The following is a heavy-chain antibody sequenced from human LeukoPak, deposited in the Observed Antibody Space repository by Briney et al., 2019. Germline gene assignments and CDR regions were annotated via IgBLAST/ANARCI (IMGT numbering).Heavy chain of an antibody. CDR3: ARDVEGGTFDI. Sequence: QPGGSLRLSCAASVFTFSRFWVNWVRQAPGRGLEWVANIDQSGGRNNYVDSVKGRFTISRDNAKNSLFLEMSSLRADDTAVYFCARDVEGGTFDIWGQGTTVTVSS. CDR2: IDQSGGRN. V-gene: IGHV3-7*05. D-gene: IGHD3-16*01. J-gene: IGHJ3*02. CDR1: VFTFSRFW.